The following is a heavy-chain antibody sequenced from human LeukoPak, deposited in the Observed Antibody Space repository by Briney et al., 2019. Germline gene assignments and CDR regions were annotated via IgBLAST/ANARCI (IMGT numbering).Heavy chain of an antibody. CDR3: ARIGSQTRIDY. V-gene: IGHV1-69*13. D-gene: IGHD1-7*01. Sequence: ASVKVSCKASGGAFSSYAISWVRQAPGQGLEWMGGIIPIFGTANYAQKFQGRVTITADESTSTAYMELSSLRSEDTAVYYCARIGSQTRIDYWGQGTLVTVSS. CDR2: IIPIFGTA. J-gene: IGHJ4*02. CDR1: GGAFSSYA.